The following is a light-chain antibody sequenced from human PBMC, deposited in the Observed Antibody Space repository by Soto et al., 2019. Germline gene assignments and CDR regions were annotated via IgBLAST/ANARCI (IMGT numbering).Light chain of an antibody. Sequence: VLTQPPSVSGAPRQRVSISCSGATSNIGNNAVNWYQQLPGKAPKLLIYFDDLMPSGVSDRFSGSKSGTSASLAISGLQSEDEADYYCAAWDDSLNVVLFGGGTKVTVL. J-gene: IGLJ2*01. V-gene: IGLV1-36*01. CDR2: FDD. CDR1: TSNIGNNA. CDR3: AAWDDSLNVVL.